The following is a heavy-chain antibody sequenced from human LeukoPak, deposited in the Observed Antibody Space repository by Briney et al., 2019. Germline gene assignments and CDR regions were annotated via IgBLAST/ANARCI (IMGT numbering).Heavy chain of an antibody. D-gene: IGHD3-22*01. Sequence: GGSLRLSCAASGFTFRRHWMSWVRQAPGKGLEWVANIMEDGSVQNYLDSVNGRFTISRDNAKNSLVLQMNSLRAEDTAVYYCAKGQYQVVNWGQGTLVTVSS. V-gene: IGHV3-7*03. CDR2: IMEDGSVQ. CDR3: AKGQYQVVN. J-gene: IGHJ4*02. CDR1: GFTFRRHW.